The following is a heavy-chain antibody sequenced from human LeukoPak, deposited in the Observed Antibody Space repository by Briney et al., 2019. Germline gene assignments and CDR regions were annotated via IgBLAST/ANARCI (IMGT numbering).Heavy chain of an antibody. CDR3: ARKVGAHEGYFDY. Sequence: SQTLSLTCTVSGGSISSGGYYWSWIRQHPGKGLEWIGYIYYSGSTYYNPSLKSRVTISVDRSKNQFSLKLSSVTAADTAVYYCARKVGAHEGYFDYWGQGTLVTVSS. CDR2: IYYSGST. CDR1: GGSISSGGYY. D-gene: IGHD1-26*01. V-gene: IGHV4-31*03. J-gene: IGHJ4*02.